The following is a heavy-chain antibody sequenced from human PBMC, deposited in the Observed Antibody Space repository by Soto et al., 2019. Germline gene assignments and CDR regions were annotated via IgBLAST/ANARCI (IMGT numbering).Heavy chain of an antibody. Sequence: GXSVKVSFKASGYTFTSYGISLVRQAPGQGLEWMGWISAYNGNTNYAQKLQGRVTMTTDTSTSTAYMELRSMRSDDTAVYYCAREWAFPPKFDPWGQGTLVTVSS. CDR3: AREWAFPPKFDP. V-gene: IGHV1-18*01. CDR1: GYTFTSYG. CDR2: ISAYNGNT. J-gene: IGHJ5*02.